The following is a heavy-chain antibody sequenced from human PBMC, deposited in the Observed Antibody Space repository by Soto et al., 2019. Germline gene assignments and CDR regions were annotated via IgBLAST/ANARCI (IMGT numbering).Heavy chain of an antibody. CDR2: ISSSGLTT. CDR3: ARYGTRGDW. Sequence: PGGSLRLSCAASVFTFSSYSMNWVRQAPGKGLEWVSYISSSGLTTYYADFAEGRFTISRDNAKDSLYLHLNSLRVGDTAVYYCARYGTRGDWWGLGTQVTVSS. V-gene: IGHV3-48*04. J-gene: IGHJ1*01. CDR1: VFTFSSYS. D-gene: IGHD3-10*01.